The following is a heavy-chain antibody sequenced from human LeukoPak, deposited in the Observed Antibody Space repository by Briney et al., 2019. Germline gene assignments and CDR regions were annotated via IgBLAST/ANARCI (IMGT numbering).Heavy chain of an antibody. D-gene: IGHD1-26*01. V-gene: IGHV5-51*01. CDR1: GYSFTTYW. J-gene: IGHJ4*01. CDR2: IYPGDSDT. CDR3: ARRVHRGGSYSSHSDY. Sequence: GESLKISCKGSGYSFTTYWIAWVRQMPGKGLEWMGIIYPGDSDTTYSPSFQGQVTISADKSISTAYLQWSSLKASDTAMYYCARRVHRGGSYSSHSDYWGQNPGHRLL.